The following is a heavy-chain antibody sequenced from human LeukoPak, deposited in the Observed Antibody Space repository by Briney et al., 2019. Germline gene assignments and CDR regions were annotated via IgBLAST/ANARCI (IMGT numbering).Heavy chain of an antibody. CDR2: INQDGSKK. V-gene: IGHV3-7*01. CDR3: ARVGRDYDFWSDPAFDY. Sequence: GGSLRLSCTTSGFTFTDYWMTWVRQAPGKGLEWVANINQDGSKKFYVGSVKGRFTISRDNAKKSVYLQMNSLRAEGTAVYYCARVGRDYDFWSDPAFDYWGQGTLVTVSS. CDR1: GFTFTDYW. J-gene: IGHJ4*02. D-gene: IGHD3-3*01.